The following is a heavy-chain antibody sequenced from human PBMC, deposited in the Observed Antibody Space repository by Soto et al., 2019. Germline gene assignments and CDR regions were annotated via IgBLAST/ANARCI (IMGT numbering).Heavy chain of an antibody. V-gene: IGHV4-39*01. CDR1: GGSISSSSYY. Sequence: PSETLSLTCTVSGGSISSSSYYWGWIRQPPGKGLEWIGSIYYSGSTYYNPSLKSRVTISVDTSKNQFSLKLSSVTAADTAVYYCARLHVWGQYYYGSGSSDTRIDYWGQRTLVTVSS. D-gene: IGHD3-10*01. CDR3: ARLHVWGQYYYGSGSSDTRIDY. J-gene: IGHJ4*02. CDR2: IYYSGST.